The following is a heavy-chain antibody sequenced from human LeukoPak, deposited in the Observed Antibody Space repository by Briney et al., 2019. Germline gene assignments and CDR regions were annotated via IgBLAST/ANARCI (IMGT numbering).Heavy chain of an antibody. V-gene: IGHV3-11*01. CDR2: ISSSGSTI. CDR3: ARPPGDYGDYVGAWYFDY. D-gene: IGHD4-17*01. J-gene: IGHJ4*02. CDR1: GFTFSDYY. Sequence: GGSLRLSCAASGFTFSDYYMSWIRQAPGKVLEWVSYISSSGSTIYYADSVKGRFTISRDNAKNSLYLQMNSLRAEDTAVYYCARPPGDYGDYVGAWYFDYWGQGTLVTVSS.